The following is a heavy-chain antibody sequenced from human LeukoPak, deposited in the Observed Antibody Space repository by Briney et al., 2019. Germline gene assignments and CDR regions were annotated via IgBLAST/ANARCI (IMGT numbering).Heavy chain of an antibody. Sequence: GGSLRLSCAGSGFTFSDFTMNWVRQAPGKGLEWVSCISSSSSSYIYYADSVRGRFTISRDNAKNSVYLQMDSLRAEDTAFYYCARDGNYYGSGTYYFYYYMDVWGKGTTVTVSS. D-gene: IGHD3-10*01. V-gene: IGHV3-21*01. CDR3: ARDGNYYGSGTYYFYYYMDV. CDR2: ISSSSSSYI. CDR1: GFTFSDFT. J-gene: IGHJ6*03.